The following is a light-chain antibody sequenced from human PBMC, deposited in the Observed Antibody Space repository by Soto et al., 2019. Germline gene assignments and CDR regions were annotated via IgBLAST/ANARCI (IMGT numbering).Light chain of an antibody. J-gene: IGKJ1*01. CDR1: QSVTTSY. Sequence: EIVLTQSPGTLSLSPGERATLSCRASQSVTTSYLAWYQRKPGQAPRLLIYGASSRATGIPNRFSGSGSGTDFTFTISRLEPEDCAVYYCQHYGSSPRFGQGTKVEIK. CDR2: GAS. V-gene: IGKV3-20*01. CDR3: QHYGSSPR.